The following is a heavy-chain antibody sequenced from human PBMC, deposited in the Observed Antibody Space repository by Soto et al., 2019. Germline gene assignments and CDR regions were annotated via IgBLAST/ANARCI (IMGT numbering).Heavy chain of an antibody. V-gene: IGHV3-23*01. D-gene: IGHD3-10*01. CDR1: GFTFSSYA. Sequence: GGSLRLSCAASGFTFSSYAMSWVRQAPGKGLEWVSAISGSGGSTYYADSVKGRFTISRDNSKNTLYLQMNSLRAEDTAVYYCAKDGVTMVRGVPVGMDVWGQGTTVTVSS. J-gene: IGHJ6*02. CDR2: ISGSGGST. CDR3: AKDGVTMVRGVPVGMDV.